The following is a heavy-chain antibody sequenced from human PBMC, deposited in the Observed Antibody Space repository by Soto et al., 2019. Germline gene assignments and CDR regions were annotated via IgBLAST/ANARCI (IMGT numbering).Heavy chain of an antibody. D-gene: IGHD6-19*01. Sequence: SVKVSCKASGGTFSSYAISWVRQAPGQGLEWMGGIIPIFGTANYAQKFQGRVTITADESTSTAYMELSSLRSEDTAVYYCASGYSSIHPDYYYYGMDVWGQGTTVTVSS. J-gene: IGHJ6*02. CDR2: IIPIFGTA. V-gene: IGHV1-69*13. CDR3: ASGYSSIHPDYYYYGMDV. CDR1: GGTFSSYA.